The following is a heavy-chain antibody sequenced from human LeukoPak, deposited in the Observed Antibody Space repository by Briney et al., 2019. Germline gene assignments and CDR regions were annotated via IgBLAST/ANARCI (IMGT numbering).Heavy chain of an antibody. CDR3: VIWGDYDVLTGYYVPDY. V-gene: IGHV3-23*01. D-gene: IGHD3-9*01. J-gene: IGHJ4*02. CDR1: GFTFSSYA. Sequence: GASLRLSCAASGFTFSSYAMSWVRQPPGKGLEWVSAISGNCGSTYYADSVKDRFTISRDNSKNTVFLQMNSLSHEDTAIYYCVIWGDYDVLTGYYVPDYSSQGTL. CDR2: ISGNCGST.